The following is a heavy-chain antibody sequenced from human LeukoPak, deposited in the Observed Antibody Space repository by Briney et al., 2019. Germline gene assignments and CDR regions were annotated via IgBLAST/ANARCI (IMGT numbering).Heavy chain of an antibody. CDR1: GFTFSSYA. CDR2: ISGSGGST. Sequence: GASLRLSCAASGFTFSSYAMSWVRQAPGKGLEWVSAISGSGGSTYYADSVKGRFTISRDNSKNTLYLQMNCLRAEDTAVYYCAKDGDITIFGVATYFDYWGQGTLVTVSS. CDR3: AKDGDITIFGVATYFDY. J-gene: IGHJ4*02. D-gene: IGHD3-3*01. V-gene: IGHV3-23*01.